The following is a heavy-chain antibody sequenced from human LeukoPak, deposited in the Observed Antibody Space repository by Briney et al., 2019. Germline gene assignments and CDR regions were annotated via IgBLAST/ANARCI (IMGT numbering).Heavy chain of an antibody. V-gene: IGHV3-7*01. Sequence: GGSLRLSCVASGFSFSDSWMSWVRQAPGKGLEWVADIKKDGSVKEYVDSVKGRFTISRDNAKNSPYLQMDSLRAEDTAVYYCATYTHWVAGDVWGQGTTVSVSS. J-gene: IGHJ6*02. CDR3: ATYTHWVAGDV. CDR1: GFSFSDSW. D-gene: IGHD7-27*01. CDR2: IKKDGSVK.